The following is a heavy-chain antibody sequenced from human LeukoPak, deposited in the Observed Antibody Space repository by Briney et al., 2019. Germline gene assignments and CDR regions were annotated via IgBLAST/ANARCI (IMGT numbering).Heavy chain of an antibody. CDR1: GGSISSGGYY. J-gene: IGHJ5*02. CDR2: IYYSGST. D-gene: IGHD2-15*01. V-gene: IGHV4-31*03. CDR3: ARKHCSGGSCYWFDP. Sequence: KSSETLSLTCTVSGGSISSGGYYWSWIRQHPGKGLEWIGYIYYSGSTYYNPSLKSRVTISVDTSKNQFSLKLSSVTAADTAVYYCARKHCSGGSCYWFDPWGQGTLVTVSS.